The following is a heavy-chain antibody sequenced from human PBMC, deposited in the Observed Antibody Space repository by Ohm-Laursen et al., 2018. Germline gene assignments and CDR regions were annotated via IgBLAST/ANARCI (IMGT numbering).Heavy chain of an antibody. V-gene: IGHV4-59*07. D-gene: IGHD1-26*01. CDR2: IYYSGST. CDR3: ARHSGSYSDY. Sequence: SDTLSLTCIVSGGSISSYYWSWIRQPPGKGLEWIGYIYYSGSTNYNPSLKSRVTISVDTSKNQFSLKLSSVTAADTAVYYCARHSGSYSDYWGQGTLVTVSS. J-gene: IGHJ4*02. CDR1: GGSISSYY.